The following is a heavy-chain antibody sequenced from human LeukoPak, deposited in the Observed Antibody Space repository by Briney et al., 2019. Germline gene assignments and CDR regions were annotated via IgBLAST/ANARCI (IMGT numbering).Heavy chain of an antibody. CDR1: GFTFSDYY. J-gene: IGHJ4*02. D-gene: IGHD6-13*01. CDR2: ISGSTTYT. Sequence: GESLRLSCAASGFTFSDYYMSWIRQAPGKGLEWVSYISGSTTYTTYADSGKGRFTISRDNAENSLYLQVNSLRGEDTAVYYCARLGSIAAAGTPDYWGQGTLVTVSS. CDR3: ARLGSIAAAGTPDY. V-gene: IGHV3-11*06.